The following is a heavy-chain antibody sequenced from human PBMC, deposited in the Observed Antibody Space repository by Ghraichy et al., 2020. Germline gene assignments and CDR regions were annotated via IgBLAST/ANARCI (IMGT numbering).Heavy chain of an antibody. CDR2: INCTSTYI. CDR3: ARERYCSGGNCIDGFDI. Sequence: GGSLRLSCEASGFTFSDYYMSWIRQAPGKGLEWVSNINCTSTYINYADSVKGRFTIFRDNAKSSLYLQMNSLRAEDTAVYYCARERYCSGGNCIDGFDIWGQGTMVSVSS. J-gene: IGHJ3*02. D-gene: IGHD2-15*01. V-gene: IGHV3-11*06. CDR1: GFTFSDYY.